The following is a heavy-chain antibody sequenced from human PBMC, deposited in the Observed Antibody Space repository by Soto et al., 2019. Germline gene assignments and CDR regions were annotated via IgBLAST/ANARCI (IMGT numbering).Heavy chain of an antibody. CDR2: IIPIFGTA. CDR3: ARDGFSSSARYYFDC. CDR1: GGTFSSYA. V-gene: IGHV1-69*06. Sequence: GASVKVSCKASGGTFSSYAISWVRQAPGQGLEWMGGIIPIFGTANYAQKFQGRVTITADKSTSTAYMELSSLRSEDTAVYYCARDGFSSSARYYFDCWGQGTLVTVSS. J-gene: IGHJ4*02. D-gene: IGHD6-6*01.